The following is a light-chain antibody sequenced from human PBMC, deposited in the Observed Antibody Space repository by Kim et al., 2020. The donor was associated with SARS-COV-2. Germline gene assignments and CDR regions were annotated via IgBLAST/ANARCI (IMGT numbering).Light chain of an antibody. CDR2: AAS. CDR1: QSISSY. CDR3: QQSYSTPRT. Sequence: DIQMTQSPSYLSASVGDRVTITCRASQSISSYLNWYQQKPGKAPKLLIYAASSLQSGVPSRFSGSGSGTDFTLTISSLQPEGFATYYCQQSYSTPRTFGQGTKVDIK. V-gene: IGKV1-39*01. J-gene: IGKJ1*01.